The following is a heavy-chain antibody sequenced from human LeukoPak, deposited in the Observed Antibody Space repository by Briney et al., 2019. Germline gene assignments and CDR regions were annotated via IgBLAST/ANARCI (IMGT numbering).Heavy chain of an antibody. CDR3: ARPNSNDYGGNFDY. CDR1: GFTVSSNY. Sequence: TGGSLRLSCAASGFTVSSNYMSWVRQAPGKGLEWVSVIYSGGSTYYADSVKGRFTISRDNAKNSLHLQMNSLRAEDTAVYYCARPNSNDYGGNFDYWGLGTLVTVSS. D-gene: IGHD4-23*01. V-gene: IGHV3-53*01. CDR2: IYSGGST. J-gene: IGHJ4*02.